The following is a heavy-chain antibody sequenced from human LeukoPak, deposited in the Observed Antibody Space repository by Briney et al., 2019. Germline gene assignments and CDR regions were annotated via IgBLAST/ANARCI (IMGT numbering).Heavy chain of an antibody. CDR3: ARAGLPYYYMDV. V-gene: IGHV1-2*02. J-gene: IGHJ6*03. CDR2: INPNSGGT. Sequence: ASVKVSCKTSGYTFTGYYMHWVRQAPGQGLEWMGWINPNSGGTNYAQKFQGRVTMTRDTSISTAYMELSRLRSDDTAVYYCARAGLPYYYMDVWGKGTTVTVSS. CDR1: GYTFTGYY.